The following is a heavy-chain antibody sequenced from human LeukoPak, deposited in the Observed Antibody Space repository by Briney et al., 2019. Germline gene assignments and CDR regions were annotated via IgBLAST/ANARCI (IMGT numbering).Heavy chain of an antibody. Sequence: GGSLRLSCAASGFTFSSYGMHWVRQAPGKGLEWVAVIWYDGSNKYYADSVKGRFTISRDNSKNTLYLQMNSLRAEDTAVYYCARQYSRHAFDIWGQGTMVTVSS. CDR1: GFTFSSYG. J-gene: IGHJ3*02. V-gene: IGHV3-33*01. CDR2: IWYDGSNK. D-gene: IGHD6-13*01. CDR3: ARQYSRHAFDI.